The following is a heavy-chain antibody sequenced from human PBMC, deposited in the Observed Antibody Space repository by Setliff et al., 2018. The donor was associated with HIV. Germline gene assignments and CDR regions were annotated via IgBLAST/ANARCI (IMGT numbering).Heavy chain of an antibody. Sequence: KTSETLSLTCAVYGGSFSGYYWSWIRQPPGKGLEWIGEINHSGSTNHNPSLKSRVTISVDTSKNQFSLKLSSVTAADTAVYYCARRRWELLKRGAAFDIWGQGTMVTVSS. CDR3: ARRRWELLKRGAAFDI. CDR2: INHSGST. V-gene: IGHV4-34*01. J-gene: IGHJ3*02. D-gene: IGHD1-26*01. CDR1: GGSFSGYY.